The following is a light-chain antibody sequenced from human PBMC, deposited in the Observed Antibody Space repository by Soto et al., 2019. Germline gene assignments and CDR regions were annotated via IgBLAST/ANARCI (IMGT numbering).Light chain of an antibody. V-gene: IGLV1-44*01. Sequence: QSVLTQPPSGSGTPGQTVTISCSGSSSNIGTSSVHWYKHLPGTAPKPLIYTNDQRPSGVPDRFSGSKSGTSASLAISGPQSEDEADYYCAVWDDSLNGHVFGAGTKVTV. CDR2: TND. J-gene: IGLJ1*01. CDR3: AVWDDSLNGHV. CDR1: SSNIGTSS.